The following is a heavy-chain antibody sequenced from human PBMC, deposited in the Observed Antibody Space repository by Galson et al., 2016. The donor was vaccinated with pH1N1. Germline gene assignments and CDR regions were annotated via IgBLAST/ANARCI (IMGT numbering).Heavy chain of an antibody. CDR1: GYTFTIYA. Sequence: SVKVSCKASGYTFTIYAIHWVRQAPGQSLEWVGWINVGNGNTKYSQKFQDGVTITRDTSATTAYMELSSLRFEDTAVYYCARRVGRSFDYWGQGTLVTVSS. CDR3: ARRVGRSFDY. CDR2: INVGNGNT. V-gene: IGHV1-3*01. J-gene: IGHJ4*02. D-gene: IGHD3-16*01.